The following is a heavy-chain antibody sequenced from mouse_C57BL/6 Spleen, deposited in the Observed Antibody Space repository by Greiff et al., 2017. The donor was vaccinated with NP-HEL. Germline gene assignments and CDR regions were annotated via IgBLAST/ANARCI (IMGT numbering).Heavy chain of an antibody. CDR2: ISDGGSYT. V-gene: IGHV5-4*01. Sequence: EVQVVESGGGLVKPGGSLKLSCAASGFTFSSYAMSWVRQTPEKRLEWVATISDGGSYTYYPDNVKGRFIISRDNAKNNLYLQMSHLKSEDTAMYYCAREGYYYGSSKAWFAYWGQGTLVTVSA. CDR3: AREGYYYGSSKAWFAY. J-gene: IGHJ3*01. D-gene: IGHD1-1*01. CDR1: GFTFSSYA.